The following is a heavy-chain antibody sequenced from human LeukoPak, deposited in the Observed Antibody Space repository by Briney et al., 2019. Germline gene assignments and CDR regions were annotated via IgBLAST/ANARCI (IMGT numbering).Heavy chain of an antibody. D-gene: IGHD2-15*01. Sequence: PSETLSLTCTVSGGSISSTSYYWGWIRQPPGKGLERIGIMYYSGSTYYNPSLKSRVTISVDTSKNQFSLKLTSVTAADTAVYYCARGYCSAGSCYSHFDYWGQGTLVTVSS. CDR3: ARGYCSAGSCYSHFDY. CDR1: GGSISSTSYY. J-gene: IGHJ4*02. V-gene: IGHV4-39*01. CDR2: MYYSGST.